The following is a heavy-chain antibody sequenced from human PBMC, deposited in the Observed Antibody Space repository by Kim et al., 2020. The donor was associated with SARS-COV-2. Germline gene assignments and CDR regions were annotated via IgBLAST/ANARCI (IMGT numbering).Heavy chain of an antibody. V-gene: IGHV3-74*01. J-gene: IGHJ5*02. Sequence: GGSLRLSCSASGFTFSDYWMHWVRQAPGRGLVWVARIKRDGSNKDYADSVKGRFTISRDNAKNTLYLQMNSLRAEDTAVYFCARDPRNKGFDPWGQGTLVTVSS. CDR1: GFTFSDYW. CDR2: IKRDGSNK. CDR3: ARDPRNKGFDP.